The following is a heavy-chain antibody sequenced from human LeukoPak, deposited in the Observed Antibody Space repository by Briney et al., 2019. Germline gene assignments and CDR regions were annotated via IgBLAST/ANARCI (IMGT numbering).Heavy chain of an antibody. D-gene: IGHD2-8*01. Sequence: SETLSLTCTVSGGSISSNCYYWGWLRQPPGKGLEWIRRIYYSGSTYYNPSLKSRVTITVDTSKNQYSMKLSSVTAADTDVYYGAGTEIGNEKAYWFDPWGQGTLVTVSS. CDR3: AGTEIGNEKAYWFDP. J-gene: IGHJ5*02. CDR1: GGSISSNCYY. V-gene: IGHV4-39*07. CDR2: IYYSGST.